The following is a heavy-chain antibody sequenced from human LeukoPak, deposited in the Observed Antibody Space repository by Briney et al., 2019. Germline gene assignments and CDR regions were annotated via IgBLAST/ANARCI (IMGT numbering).Heavy chain of an antibody. CDR3: ARLVVPATSYYFYYIDV. V-gene: IGHV4-39*01. CDR1: GGSISTSNYF. D-gene: IGHD2-15*01. Sequence: PSETLSLTCSVSGGSISTSNYFWGWFRQPPGKGLEWIARIFYTGSTYYNLSLESRIITSLDTTKNQFSLKVNSVGAADTAVYYCARLVVPATSYYFYYIDVWGTGTTVTVSS. CDR2: IFYTGST. J-gene: IGHJ6*03.